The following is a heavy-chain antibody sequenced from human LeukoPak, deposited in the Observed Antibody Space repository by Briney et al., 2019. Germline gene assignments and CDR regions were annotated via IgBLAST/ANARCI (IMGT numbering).Heavy chain of an antibody. V-gene: IGHV3-30*03. CDR1: GFTFSSYG. Sequence: GGSLRLSCAASGFTFSSYGMHWVRQAPGKGLDWVAVISYDGTNKYHADSVKGRFTVSRDNSKNTLYLQMNSLRSEDTAVYYCARDRKGYSYTNWFDTWGQGTLVTVSS. CDR2: ISYDGTNK. D-gene: IGHD5-18*01. J-gene: IGHJ5*02. CDR3: ARDRKGYSYTNWFDT.